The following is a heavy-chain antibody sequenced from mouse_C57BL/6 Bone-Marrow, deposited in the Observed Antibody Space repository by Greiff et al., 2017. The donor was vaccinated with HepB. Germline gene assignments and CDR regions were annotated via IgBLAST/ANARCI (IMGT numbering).Heavy chain of an antibody. D-gene: IGHD2-2*01. CDR2: GQGLEWMG. V-gene: IGHV1-87*01. J-gene: IGHJ1*03. CDR1: YTFSRGVH. Sequence: QVQLQQSGPELARPWASVKISCQAFYTFSRGVHFAIRVTNYWRQWVKRRPGQGLEWMGAIYPGNGETSYNQKFKGKATLTADKSSSTAYMQLSSLTSEDSAVYYCAQIYGYDGVYWYFDVWGTGTTVTVSS. CDR3: SEDSAVYYCAQIYGYDGVYWYFDV.